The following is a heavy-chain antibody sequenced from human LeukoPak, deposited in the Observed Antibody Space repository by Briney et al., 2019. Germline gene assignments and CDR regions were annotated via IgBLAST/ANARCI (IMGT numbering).Heavy chain of an antibody. V-gene: IGHV1-69*05. J-gene: IGHJ5*02. CDR2: IIPIFGTA. Sequence: ASVKVSCKASGGTFSSYAISWVRQAPGQGLKWMGGIIPIFGTANYAQKFQGRVTITTDESTSTAYMELSSLRSEDTAVYYCARAGRTRSVLYNWFDPWGQGTLVTVSS. CDR3: ARAGRTRSVLYNWFDP. D-gene: IGHD2-15*01. CDR1: GGTFSSYA.